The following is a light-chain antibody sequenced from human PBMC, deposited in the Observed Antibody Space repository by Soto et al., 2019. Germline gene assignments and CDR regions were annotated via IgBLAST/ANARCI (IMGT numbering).Light chain of an antibody. CDR1: SSNIGNNY. Sequence: QSVLTQPPSVSAAPGPRVTISCSGSSSNIGNNYVSWYQQLPGTAPELLIYDNNKRPSGIPDRFSGSKSGASATLGITGLQTGDEADYHCETWDSSLSAVVFGGGTKLTVL. J-gene: IGLJ2*01. CDR3: ETWDSSLSAVV. V-gene: IGLV1-51*01. CDR2: DNN.